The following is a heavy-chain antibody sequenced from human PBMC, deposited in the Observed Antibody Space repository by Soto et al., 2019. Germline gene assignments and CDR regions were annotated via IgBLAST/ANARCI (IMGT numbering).Heavy chain of an antibody. CDR1: GYTLTDLS. CDR2: MNPNSGNT. V-gene: IGHV1-8*01. Sequence: ASVKVSCKVSGYTLTDLSMHWVRQATGQGLEWMGWMNPNSGNTGYAQKFQGRVTMTRNTSISTAYMELSSLRSEDTAVYYCARGRWVATIPYYYYYMDVWGKGTTVTVSS. J-gene: IGHJ6*03. D-gene: IGHD5-12*01. CDR3: ARGRWVATIPYYYYYMDV.